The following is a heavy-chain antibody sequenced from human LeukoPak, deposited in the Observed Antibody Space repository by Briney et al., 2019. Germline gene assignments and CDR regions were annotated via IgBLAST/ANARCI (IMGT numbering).Heavy chain of an antibody. V-gene: IGHV1-69*13. CDR2: IIPIFGTA. CDR1: GGTFSSYA. D-gene: IGHD3-22*01. J-gene: IGHJ5*02. Sequence: SVKVTCKASGGTFSSYAISWVRQAPGQGLEWMGGIIPIFGTANYAQKFQGRVTITADESTSTAYMELSSLRSEDTAVYYCARGLSNYYYYDSSGYSPFDPWGQGTLVTVSS. CDR3: ARGLSNYYYYDSSGYSPFDP.